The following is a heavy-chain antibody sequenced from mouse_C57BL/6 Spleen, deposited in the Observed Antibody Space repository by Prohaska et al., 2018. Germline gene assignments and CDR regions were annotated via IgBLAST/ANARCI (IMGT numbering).Heavy chain of an antibody. CDR3: TAPAALSDY. V-gene: IGHV6-3*01. Sequence: EVKLEESGGGLVQPGGSMKGYCVASGFTFSNSCMTTFRQSPATGLESSAQIRLKSYNEATHYAESVKGRFTSSRENSKSSVYLQMNRRRAEETRIYSLTAPAALSDYWG. CDR1: GFTFSNSC. CDR2: IRLKSYNEAT. J-gene: IGHJ2*01.